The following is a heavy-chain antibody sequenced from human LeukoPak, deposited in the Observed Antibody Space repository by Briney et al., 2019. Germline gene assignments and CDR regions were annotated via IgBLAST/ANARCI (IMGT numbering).Heavy chain of an antibody. D-gene: IGHD6-19*01. CDR1: GGSFSGYY. CDR3: ARAGAVAGRNWFDP. Sequence: SETLSLTCAVYGGSFSGYYWSWIRQPPGKGLEWIGEINHSGSTNYNPSLKSRVTISVDTSKNQFSLKLSSVTAADTAVYYCARAGAVAGRNWFDPWGQGTLVTVSS. J-gene: IGHJ5*02. CDR2: INHSGST. V-gene: IGHV4-34*01.